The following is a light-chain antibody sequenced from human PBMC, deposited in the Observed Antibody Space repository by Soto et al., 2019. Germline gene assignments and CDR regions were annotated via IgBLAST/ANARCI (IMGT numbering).Light chain of an antibody. CDR1: QSLLHITGETF. CDR2: EVS. Sequence: DVVMTQTPLSLSVAPGQPASISCKSSQSLLHITGETFLFWYLQKPGQSPQLLIYEVSTRVSGVPSRFSGSGSGTDFTLEISRVETDDVGIYYCMQSTQLPPTFGQGTRLGIE. CDR3: MQSTQLPPT. V-gene: IGKV2D-29*02. J-gene: IGKJ5*01.